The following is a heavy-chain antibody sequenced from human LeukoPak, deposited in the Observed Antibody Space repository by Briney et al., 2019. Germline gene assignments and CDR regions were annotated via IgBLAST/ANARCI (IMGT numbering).Heavy chain of an antibody. D-gene: IGHD2-15*01. J-gene: IGHJ5*02. Sequence: ASVKVSCKASGYTFTSYGISWVRQAPGQGLEWMGWISAYNGNTNYAPKLQGRVTMTTDTSTSTAYMELRSLRSDDTAVYYCARDLVVVARFNWFDPWGQGTLVTVSS. CDR1: GYTFTSYG. CDR2: ISAYNGNT. CDR3: ARDLVVVARFNWFDP. V-gene: IGHV1-18*01.